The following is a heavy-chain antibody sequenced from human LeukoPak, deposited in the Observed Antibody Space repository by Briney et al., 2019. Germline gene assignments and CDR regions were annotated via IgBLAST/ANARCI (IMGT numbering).Heavy chain of an antibody. J-gene: IGHJ4*02. CDR3: AKAPLRYGDYVEGYYFDY. CDR1: GFTFDDYA. CDR2: ISWNSGSI. V-gene: IGHV3-9*01. D-gene: IGHD4-17*01. Sequence: PGGSLRLSCAASGFTFDDYAMHWVRQAPGKGLEWVSGISWNSGSIGYADSVKGRFTISRDNAKNSLYLQMNSLRAEDTALYYCAKAPLRYGDYVEGYYFDYWGQGTLVTVSS.